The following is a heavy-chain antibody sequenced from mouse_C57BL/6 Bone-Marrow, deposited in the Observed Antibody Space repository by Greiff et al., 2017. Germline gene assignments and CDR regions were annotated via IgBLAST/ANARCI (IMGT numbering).Heavy chain of an antibody. D-gene: IGHD1-1*01. CDR2: ISDGGSYT. CDR1: GFTFSSYA. CDR3: ARVRLFYAMDY. J-gene: IGHJ4*01. V-gene: IGHV5-4*01. Sequence: EVQLVESGGGLVKPGGSLKLSCAASGFTFSSYAMSWVRQTPEKRLEWVATISDGGSYTYYPDNVKGRFTISRDNAKNNLYLQMSHLKSEDTAMYYCARVRLFYAMDYWGQGTSVTVSS.